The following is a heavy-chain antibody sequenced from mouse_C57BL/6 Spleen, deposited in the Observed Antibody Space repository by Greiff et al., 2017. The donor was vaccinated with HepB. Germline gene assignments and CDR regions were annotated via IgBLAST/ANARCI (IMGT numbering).Heavy chain of an antibody. CDR2: IYPGDGDT. J-gene: IGHJ1*03. Sequence: VQLVESGPELVKPGASVKISCKASGYAFSSSWMNWVKQRPGKGLEWIGRIYPGDGDTNYNGKFKGKATLTADKSSSTAYMQLSSLTSEDSAVYFCARGGYDGYFDVWGTGTTVTVSS. V-gene: IGHV1-82*01. D-gene: IGHD2-2*01. CDR3: ARGGYDGYFDV. CDR1: GYAFSSSW.